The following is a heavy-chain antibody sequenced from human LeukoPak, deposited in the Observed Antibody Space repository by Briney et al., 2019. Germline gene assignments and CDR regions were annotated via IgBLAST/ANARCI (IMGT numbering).Heavy chain of an antibody. CDR2: ICGSDGSR. D-gene: IGHD2-2*01. J-gene: IGHJ4*02. CDR1: GFTFSTYA. Sequence: GGSLRLSCAASGFTFSTYAMSWVRQAPGKGLEWVSAICGSDGSRYYADSVKGRFTISRDNSKNTLYLQMNSLRGEDTAVYYCARGGSPSCYSSSGYWGQGPLVTVSS. V-gene: IGHV3-23*01. CDR3: ARGGSPSCYSSSGY.